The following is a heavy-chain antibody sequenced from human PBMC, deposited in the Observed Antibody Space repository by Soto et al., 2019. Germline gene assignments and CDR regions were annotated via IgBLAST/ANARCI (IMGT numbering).Heavy chain of an antibody. J-gene: IGHJ4*02. CDR2: IYYNELSSGEST. Sequence: ASETLSLTCTVSGASIGSGDFYWSWIRQSPGKGLEWLGYIYYNELSSGESTHYNSSLKSRVSISVDTSKNQFSLTLRSMTAADTAVYYCARTGPSYYYHNSGSPGDYWGQGTLVTVSS. CDR3: ARTGPSYYYHNSGSPGDY. V-gene: IGHV4-30-4*08. CDR1: GASIGSGDFY. D-gene: IGHD3-22*01.